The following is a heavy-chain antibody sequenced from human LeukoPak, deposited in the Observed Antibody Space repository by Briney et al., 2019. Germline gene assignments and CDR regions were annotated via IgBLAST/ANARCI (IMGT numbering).Heavy chain of an antibody. CDR2: IFPSGGEI. CDR3: ATYRQVLLPFES. V-gene: IGHV3-23*01. Sequence: PGGSLRLSCATSGFTFSDYYMSWIRQAPGKGLEWVSSIFPSGGEIHYADSVRGRFTISRDNSKSILSLQMNSLRAEDTAIYYCATYRQVLLPFESWGQGTLVTVSS. CDR1: GFTFSDYY. J-gene: IGHJ4*02. D-gene: IGHD5-18*01.